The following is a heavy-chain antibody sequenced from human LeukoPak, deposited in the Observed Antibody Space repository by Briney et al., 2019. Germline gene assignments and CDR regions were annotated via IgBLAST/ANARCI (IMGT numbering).Heavy chain of an antibody. CDR1: GGSITNDY. CDR3: VRASVDSGGAFDI. D-gene: IGHD3-22*01. CDR2: VAHSGSTISNVDIT. Sequence: SGTLSLTCTVSGGSITNDYWSWIRQPPGKGLEWIGYVAHSGSTISNVDITNYNPSLESRITTSRDSSKNQFSRELSSVTAADTAVYYCVRASVDSGGAFDIWRQGTMATVPS. V-gene: IGHV4-59*01. J-gene: IGHJ3*02.